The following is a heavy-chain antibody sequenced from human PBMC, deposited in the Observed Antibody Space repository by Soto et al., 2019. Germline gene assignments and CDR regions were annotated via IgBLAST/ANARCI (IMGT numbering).Heavy chain of an antibody. D-gene: IGHD3-16*02. CDR1: GWSFSGYY. CDR3: ARGLRNDYGWGSYRWTLFEEATLGY. V-gene: IGHV4-34*01. CDR2: INHSGST. J-gene: IGHJ4*02. Sequence: SETLSLTYAVYGWSFSGYYWSWIRQPPGKGLEWIGEINHSGSTNYNPSLKSRVTISVDTSKNQFSLKLSSVTAADTAVYYCARGLRNDYGWGSYRWTLFEEATLGYWGQGTLVTVSS.